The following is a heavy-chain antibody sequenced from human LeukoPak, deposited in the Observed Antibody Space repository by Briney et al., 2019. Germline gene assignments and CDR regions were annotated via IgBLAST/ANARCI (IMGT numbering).Heavy chain of an antibody. V-gene: IGHV4-59*01. Sequence: SETLSLTCSVSGDSISYFYCNWIRQPPGKGLEWIGYISYSGSTNYNPSLKSRVTISVDTSKNQFSLNLTSVTAADTAVYYCARGGYYYESGAYYVDWFDPWGHGTLVTVSS. J-gene: IGHJ5*02. D-gene: IGHD3-22*01. CDR3: ARGGYYYESGAYYVDWFDP. CDR1: GDSISYFY. CDR2: ISYSGST.